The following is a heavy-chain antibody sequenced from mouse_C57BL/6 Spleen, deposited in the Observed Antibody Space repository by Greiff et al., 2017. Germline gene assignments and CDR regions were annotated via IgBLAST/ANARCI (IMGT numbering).Heavy chain of an antibody. V-gene: IGHV1-15*01. Sequence: QVQLQQSGAELVRPGASVTLSCKASGYTFTDYEMHWVKQTPVHGLEWIGAIDPETGGTAYNQKFKGKAILTADKSSSTAYMELRSLTSEDSAVYYYTRHYGSSDWYFDVWGTGTTVTVSS. CDR2: IDPETGGT. CDR1: GYTFTDYE. J-gene: IGHJ1*03. CDR3: TRHYGSSDWYFDV. D-gene: IGHD1-1*01.